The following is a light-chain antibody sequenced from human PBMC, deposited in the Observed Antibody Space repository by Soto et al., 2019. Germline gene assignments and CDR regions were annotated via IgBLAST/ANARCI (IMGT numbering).Light chain of an antibody. J-gene: IGLJ3*02. CDR2: GNS. CDR3: QSYDSSLSGHWV. V-gene: IGLV1-40*01. CDR1: SSNIGAGYD. Sequence: QSVLTQPPSVSGAPGQRVTISCTGSSSNIGAGYDVHWYQQLPGTAPKLLIYGNSNRPSGVPDRFSGSKSGTSASLAITGLQAEDDADYYCQSYDSSLSGHWVFGGGTKLTVL.